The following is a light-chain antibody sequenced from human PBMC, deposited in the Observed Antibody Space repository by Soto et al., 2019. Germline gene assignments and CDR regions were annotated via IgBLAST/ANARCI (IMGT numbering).Light chain of an antibody. CDR2: DIR. CDR3: SAYTSSSTRV. CDR1: SSDVGGYKY. V-gene: IGLV2-14*03. Sequence: QSALTQPASVSGSPGQSITISCTGTSSDVGGYKYVSWYQQHPGKAPKLMIYDIRNRPSGVSNRFSGSKSGNTASLTISGLQDEDEAEYYCSAYTSSSTRVFGTGTKLTVL. J-gene: IGLJ1*01.